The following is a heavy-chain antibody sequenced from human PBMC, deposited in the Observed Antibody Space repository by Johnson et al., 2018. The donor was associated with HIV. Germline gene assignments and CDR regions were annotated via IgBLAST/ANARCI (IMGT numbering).Heavy chain of an antibody. D-gene: IGHD2-2*01. Sequence: QVQLVESGGGVVQPGRSLRLSCAASGFSFSSSAMDWVRQAPGKGLEWVAFIWYDGSNKYYADSVKGRFTISRENSKNMLYLQMDSLRGEDTAVYYCARGGYCRSTNCYRGNAFDIWGPGTMVTVSS. CDR1: GFSFSSSA. CDR2: IWYDGSNK. V-gene: IGHV3-33*08. J-gene: IGHJ3*02. CDR3: ARGGYCRSTNCYRGNAFDI.